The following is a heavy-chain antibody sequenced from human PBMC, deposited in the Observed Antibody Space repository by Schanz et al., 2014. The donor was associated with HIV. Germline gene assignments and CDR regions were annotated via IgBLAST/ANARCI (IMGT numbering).Heavy chain of an antibody. Sequence: EVQLVESGGGLVQPGGSLRLSCAASGFTFSSYSMNWVRQAPGKGLEWVSIIHSGGSTYYADSVKGRFTISRDSSKNTLFLQMNSLRAEDTAVYYCARGLGYWGQGTTVTVSS. CDR3: ARGLGY. J-gene: IGHJ6*02. D-gene: IGHD5-12*01. CDR2: IHSGGST. CDR1: GFTFSSYS. V-gene: IGHV3-66*01.